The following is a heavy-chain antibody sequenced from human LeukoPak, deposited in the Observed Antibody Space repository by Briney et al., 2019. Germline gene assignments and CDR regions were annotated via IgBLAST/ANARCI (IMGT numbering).Heavy chain of an antibody. V-gene: IGHV2-5*01. CDR2: IYWNDDK. CDR1: GGSISSYYW. D-gene: IGHD5-18*01. CDR3: AHKNADTTIVPDS. J-gene: IGHJ4*02. Sequence: TLSLTCTVSGGSISSYYWSWIRQPPGKALEWLALIYWNDDKTYSPSLKSRLTITKDTSKNQVVLTMTNMDPEDTATYFCAHKNADTTIVPDSWGQGTLVIVSS.